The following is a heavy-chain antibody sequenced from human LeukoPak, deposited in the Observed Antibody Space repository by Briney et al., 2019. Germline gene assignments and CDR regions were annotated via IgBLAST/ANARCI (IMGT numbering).Heavy chain of an antibody. J-gene: IGHJ5*02. D-gene: IGHD3-10*01. CDR2: ISGSGGST. CDR3: AKGLMVRGPSWFDP. V-gene: IGHV3-23*01. CDR1: GFTFSSYA. Sequence: PGGSLRLSCAASGFTFSSYAMSWVRQAPGKGLEWVSAISGSGGSTYYADSAKGRFTISRDNSKNTLYLQMNSLRAEDTAVYYCAKGLMVRGPSWFDPWGQGTLVTVSP.